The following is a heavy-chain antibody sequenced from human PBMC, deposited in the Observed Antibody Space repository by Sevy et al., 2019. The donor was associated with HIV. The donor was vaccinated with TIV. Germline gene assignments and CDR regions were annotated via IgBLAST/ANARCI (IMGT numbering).Heavy chain of an antibody. Sequence: GGSLRLSCAASGFTVSDNYMSWVRQAPGKGLEWVANIKEDGTEIYYLDSLKGRFTISRDNAKNLLYLQMNSLRAEDTAVYYCARGGYYGYSGLDYWGQGTLVTVSS. CDR3: ARGGYYGYSGLDY. D-gene: IGHD3-10*01. CDR2: IKEDGTEI. J-gene: IGHJ4*02. V-gene: IGHV3-7*01. CDR1: GFTVSDNY.